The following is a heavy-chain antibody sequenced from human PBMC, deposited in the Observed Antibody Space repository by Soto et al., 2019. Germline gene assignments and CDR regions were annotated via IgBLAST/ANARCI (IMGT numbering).Heavy chain of an antibody. Sequence: QVQLQQSGPGLVKPSQTLSLTCAISGASVSSNSAAWTWIRQSPSRGFEWLGRTYYRSKWYTDYEVSVKSRITINPDTSKNQFSLKLNSVTPEDTAGYYCQRISTTSTPVWGQGTLITVSS. V-gene: IGHV6-1*01. CDR3: QRISTTSTPV. CDR1: GASVSSNSAA. D-gene: IGHD1-1*01. CDR2: TYYRSKWYT. J-gene: IGHJ1*01.